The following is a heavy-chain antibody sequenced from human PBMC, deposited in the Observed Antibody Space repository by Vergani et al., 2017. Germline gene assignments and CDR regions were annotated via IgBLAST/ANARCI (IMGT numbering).Heavy chain of an antibody. CDR3: ARNYDSSGYSRLASWFDP. Sequence: QVQLQQWGAGLLKPSETLSLTCAVYGGSFSGYYWSWIRQPPGKGLEWIGEINHSGSTNYNPSLKSRVTISVETSKNQFSLKLSSVTAADTAVYYCARNYDSSGYSRLASWFDPWGQGTLVTVSS. CDR2: INHSGST. D-gene: IGHD3-22*01. CDR1: GGSFSGYY. V-gene: IGHV4-34*01. J-gene: IGHJ5*02.